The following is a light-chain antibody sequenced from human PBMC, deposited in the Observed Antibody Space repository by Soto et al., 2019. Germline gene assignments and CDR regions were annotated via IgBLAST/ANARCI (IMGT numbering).Light chain of an antibody. CDR2: DVS. CDR3: SSYTSSSTPVV. V-gene: IGLV2-14*01. CDR1: SSDVGGYNY. Sequence: QSALTQPASVSGSPGQSITISCNGTSSDVGGYNYVSWYQQHPGKAPKLMIYDVSNRPSGVSNRFSGSKSGNTASLTISGLQAEDEADYYCSSYTSSSTPVVFGGVTKLTVL. J-gene: IGLJ2*01.